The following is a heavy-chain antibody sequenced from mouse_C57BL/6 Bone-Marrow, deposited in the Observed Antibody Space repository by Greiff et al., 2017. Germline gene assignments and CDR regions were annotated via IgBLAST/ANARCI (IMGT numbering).Heavy chain of an antibody. V-gene: IGHV1-55*01. CDR1: GYTFTSYW. Sequence: QVQLKQPGAELVKPGASVKMSCKASGYTFTSYWITWVKQRPGQGLEWTGAIYPTSGRTNYNEKFKSKAILTVDTSSNTAYMQLSGLTSEDSAVFYGARSGPLGRSFDYWGQGTTLTVSS. D-gene: IGHD4-1*01. CDR2: IYPTSGRT. CDR3: ARSGPLGRSFDY. J-gene: IGHJ2*01.